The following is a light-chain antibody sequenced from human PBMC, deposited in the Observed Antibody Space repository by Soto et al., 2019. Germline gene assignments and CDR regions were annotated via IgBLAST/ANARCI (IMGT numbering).Light chain of an antibody. CDR1: QDIRHA. Sequence: DIQMTQSPSSLSASVGDRVTITCRASQDIRHALGWYQQKPGKVPKRLIYSASSLQNGVPSRFSGSGSETVFTLTTSSLQPDDFATYFCLQHADYPFTFGRGTRLEI. V-gene: IGKV1-17*01. J-gene: IGKJ2*01. CDR3: LQHADYPFT. CDR2: SAS.